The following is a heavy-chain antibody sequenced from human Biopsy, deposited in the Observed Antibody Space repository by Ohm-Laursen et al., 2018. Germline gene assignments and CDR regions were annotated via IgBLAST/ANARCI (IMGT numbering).Heavy chain of an antibody. CDR3: VLASFDY. J-gene: IGHJ4*02. Sequence: GASVKVSCKASGFTFNRSAMQWVRQARGQGLEWMGIINPGGNSTAYTQNFQGRVTMTWDTSTTTVYMELSSLRSEDTAVYYCVLASFDYWGQGTLVTVPS. CDR1: GFTFNRSA. V-gene: IGHV1-46*02. CDR2: INPGGNST.